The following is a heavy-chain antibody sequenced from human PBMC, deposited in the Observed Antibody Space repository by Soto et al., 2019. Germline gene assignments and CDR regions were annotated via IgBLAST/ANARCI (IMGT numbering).Heavy chain of an antibody. CDR1: GYIFVNYG. J-gene: IGHJ6*02. D-gene: IGHD3-16*01. CDR3: VMVDNYVTPTPQDV. Sequence: QVQLVQSGDEVKKPGASVKVSCKASGYIFVNYGIAWVRQAPRQGLEWMGWISPYTGNTHSASKVQGRLTMTTDTSTSTADMDLGSLTSDDPAVYYCVMVDNYVTPTPQDVWGPGTTVTVSS. CDR2: ISPYTGNT. V-gene: IGHV1-18*01.